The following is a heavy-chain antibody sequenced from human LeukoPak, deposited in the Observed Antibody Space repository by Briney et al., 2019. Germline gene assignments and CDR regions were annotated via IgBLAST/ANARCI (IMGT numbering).Heavy chain of an antibody. CDR1: GGSINYYY. J-gene: IGHJ3*02. CDR2: IYYSGST. Sequence: SETLSLTCTVSGGSINYYYWMWIRQPPGKGLEWIGYIYYSGSTNYNPSLKSRVTISVDTSKNQFSLKLSSVTAADTAVYYCARDHKADDYGDYGAFDIWGQGTMVTVSS. CDR3: ARDHKADDYGDYGAFDI. V-gene: IGHV4-59*01. D-gene: IGHD4-17*01.